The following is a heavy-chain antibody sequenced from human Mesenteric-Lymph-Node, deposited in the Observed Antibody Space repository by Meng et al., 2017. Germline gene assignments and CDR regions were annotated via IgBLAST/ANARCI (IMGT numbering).Heavy chain of an antibody. J-gene: IGHJ5*02. CDR2: VSPTSGSL. D-gene: IGHD6-25*01. Sequence: QVQLVESGVGLVQAGGSLSLSCAASGFAFSDYYMTWIRQPPGQGLEWLASVSPTSGSLYFADSVKGRFSISRDNAKNSVSLQMTRLRVEDTAVYYCARDHGSLNWFDPWGQGTLVTVSS. CDR1: GFAFSDYY. CDR3: ARDHGSLNWFDP. V-gene: IGHV3-11*04.